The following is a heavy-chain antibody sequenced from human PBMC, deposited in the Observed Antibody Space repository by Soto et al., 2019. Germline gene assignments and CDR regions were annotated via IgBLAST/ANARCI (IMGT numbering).Heavy chain of an antibody. V-gene: IGHV3-23*01. J-gene: IGHJ3*01. CDR1: EFTLSSYA. CDR3: AKALPHYDFWSGYSTAAFDV. D-gene: IGHD3-3*01. CDR2: ISGSGSST. Sequence: PXGSLRLSCAAAEFTLSSYAMSWVRQAPGKGLDWVSAISGSGSSTYYADSVKGRFTISRDNSKNTVYLQMNSLRADDTAVYYCAKALPHYDFWSGYSTAAFDVWGQGTMVTVSS.